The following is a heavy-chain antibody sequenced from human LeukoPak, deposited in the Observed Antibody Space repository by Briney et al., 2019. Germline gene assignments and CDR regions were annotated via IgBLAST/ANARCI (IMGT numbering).Heavy chain of an antibody. D-gene: IGHD2-15*01. CDR2: INPSGGST. CDR1: GYTFTSYY. CDR3: AREREDIVVVVAAPYNWFDP. V-gene: IGHV1-46*01. J-gene: IGHJ5*02. Sequence: ASVKVSCKTSGYTFTSYYMHWVRQAPGRGLEWMGIINPSGGSTSYAQKFQGRITMTRDMSTSTVYMELSSLRSEDTAVYYCAREREDIVVVVAAPYNWFDPWGQGTLVTVSS.